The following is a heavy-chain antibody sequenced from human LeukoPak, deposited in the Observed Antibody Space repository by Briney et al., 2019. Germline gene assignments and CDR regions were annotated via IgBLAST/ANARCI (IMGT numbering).Heavy chain of an antibody. CDR1: GYTFTGYY. V-gene: IGHV1-2*02. CDR2: INSNIGGT. D-gene: IGHD6-13*01. Sequence: ASVKVSCKASGYTFTGYYMHWVRQAPGQGLECMGWINSNIGGTHYAQKFQGRVTITRDTSPSTAYMELSRLRSDDTAVYYCAGDSIAAAGPYYYYGMDVWGQGTTVTVCS. CDR3: AGDSIAAAGPYYYYGMDV. J-gene: IGHJ6*02.